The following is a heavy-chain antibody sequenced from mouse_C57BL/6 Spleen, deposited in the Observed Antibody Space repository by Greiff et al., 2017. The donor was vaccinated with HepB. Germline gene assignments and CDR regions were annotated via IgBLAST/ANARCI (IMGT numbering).Heavy chain of an antibody. Sequence: VQLQQSGADLAKPGASVKLSCKASGYTFTSYRMHWVKQRPGQGLEWIGHINLSSGYTKYNQKFKDKVTLTADKSSSTAYMQLSSLTYEESAVYYCARSMSNYGNYFDYWGQGTSLTVSS. J-gene: IGHJ2*02. D-gene: IGHD2-5*01. CDR2: INLSSGYT. CDR3: ARSMSNYGNYFDY. V-gene: IGHV1-7*01. CDR1: GYTFTSYR.